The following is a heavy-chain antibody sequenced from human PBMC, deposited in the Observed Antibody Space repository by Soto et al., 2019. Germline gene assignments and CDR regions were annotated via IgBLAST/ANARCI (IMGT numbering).Heavy chain of an antibody. CDR1: GGTFSSYT. V-gene: IGHV1-69*02. D-gene: IGHD2-2*01. CDR3: ARGTYCSSTSCPLNKYVWFDP. CDR2: IIPILGIA. J-gene: IGHJ5*02. Sequence: QVQLVQSGAEVKKPGSSVKVSCKASGGTFSSYTISWVRQAPGQGLEWMGRIIPILGIANYAQKFQGRVTITADKSTXXAXMXXSSLRSEDTAVYYCARGTYCSSTSCPLNKYVWFDPWGQGTLVTVSS.